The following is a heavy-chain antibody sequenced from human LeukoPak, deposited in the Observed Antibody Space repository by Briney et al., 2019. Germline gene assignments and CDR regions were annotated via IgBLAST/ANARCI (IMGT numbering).Heavy chain of an antibody. CDR1: GGSFSGYY. J-gene: IGHJ6*03. V-gene: IGHV4-34*01. CDR2: INHSGST. CDR3: ARDSHVEMATSYYYYYYMDV. Sequence: SETLSLTCAVYGGSFSGYYWSWIRQPPGKGLEWIGEINHSGSTNYNPSLKSRVAISVDTSKNQFSLKLSSVTAADTAVYYCARDSHVEMATSYYYYYYMDVWGKGTTVTVSS. D-gene: IGHD5-24*01.